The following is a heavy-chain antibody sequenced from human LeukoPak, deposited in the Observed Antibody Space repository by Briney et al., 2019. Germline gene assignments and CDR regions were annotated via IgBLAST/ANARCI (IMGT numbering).Heavy chain of an antibody. Sequence: GGSLRLSCAASGFIFSNNIMNWVRQAPGRGLEWVSVISADGGDIYYADSVNGRFTISRDNSKNTLHLQMDSLRAEDTAVYYCAKDPPHSDRSIYSDNSWGQGTLVTVSS. CDR1: GFIFSNNI. J-gene: IGHJ4*02. CDR2: ISADGGDI. V-gene: IGHV3-23*01. D-gene: IGHD3-22*01. CDR3: AKDPPHSDRSIYSDNS.